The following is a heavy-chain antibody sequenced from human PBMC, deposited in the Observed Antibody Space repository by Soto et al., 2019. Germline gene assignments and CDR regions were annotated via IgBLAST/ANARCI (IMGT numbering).Heavy chain of an antibody. CDR2: IWYDGSNK. CDR1: GFTFNNYG. J-gene: IGHJ4*02. D-gene: IGHD5-12*01. V-gene: IGHV3-33*01. CDR3: ARPPDGIVDTRPPGC. Sequence: QVQLVESGGGVVQPGRSLRLSCAASGFTFNNYGMHWVRQAPGKGLEWVAVIWYDGSNKYYADSVKGRFTISGDNSKNTLYRQRNSLRAEDTAVYYCARPPDGIVDTRPPGCWGQGSLVTVSS.